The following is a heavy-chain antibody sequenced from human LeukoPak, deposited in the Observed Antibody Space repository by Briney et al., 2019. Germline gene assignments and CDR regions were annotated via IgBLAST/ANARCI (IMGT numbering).Heavy chain of an antibody. CDR2: ISNGGNII. V-gene: IGHV3-11*01. J-gene: IGHJ3*02. D-gene: IGHD2-21*02. CDR1: GFTFSDYY. CDR3: ARETLGVTAFEI. Sequence: GGSLRLSCAASGFTFSDYYMSWIRQAPGKGLEWVSYISNGGNIINYADSVKGRFTISRDNAKNSLYLQMNSLRGEDTAVYYCARETLGVTAFEIWGQGTMVTVSS.